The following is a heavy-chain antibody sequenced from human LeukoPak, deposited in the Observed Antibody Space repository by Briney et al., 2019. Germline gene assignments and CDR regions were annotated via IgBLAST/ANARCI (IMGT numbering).Heavy chain of an antibody. J-gene: IGHJ6*02. CDR3: ARDRAVGIAAASYGMDV. CDR1: GGTFSSYA. D-gene: IGHD6-13*01. CDR2: IIPIFGTA. Sequence: SVTVSCKASGGTFSSYAISWVRQAPGQGLEWMGGIIPIFGTANYAQKFQGRVTITADESTSTAYMELSSLRSEDTAVYYCARDRAVGIAAASYGMDVWGQGTTVTVSS. V-gene: IGHV1-69*13.